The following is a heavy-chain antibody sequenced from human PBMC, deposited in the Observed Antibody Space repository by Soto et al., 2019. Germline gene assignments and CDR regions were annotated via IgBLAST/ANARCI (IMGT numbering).Heavy chain of an antibody. Sequence: ESLKISCKGSGYSFAGYWITWVRQKPGKGLEWMGRIDPSDSQTYYSPSFRGHVTISVTKSTTTVFLQWSSLRASDTAMYYCARQIYDSDTGPNFQYYFDSWGQGTPVTVSS. CDR1: GYSFAGYW. CDR2: IDPSDSQT. V-gene: IGHV5-10-1*01. CDR3: ARQIYDSDTGPNFQYYFDS. D-gene: IGHD3-22*01. J-gene: IGHJ4*02.